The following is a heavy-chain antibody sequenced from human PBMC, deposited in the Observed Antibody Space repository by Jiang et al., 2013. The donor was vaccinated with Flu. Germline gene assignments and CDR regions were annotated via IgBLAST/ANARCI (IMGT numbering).Heavy chain of an antibody. V-gene: IGHV4-30-4*08. CDR3: AREGAGSTSSPDY. Sequence: SGPGLVKPSQTLSLTCTVSGGSISSGDYYWSWIRQPPGKGLEWIGYIYYSGSTYYNPSLKSRVTISVDTSKNQFSLKLSSVTAADTAVYYCAREGAGSTSSPDYWGQGTLVTVSS. CDR1: GGSISSGDYY. CDR2: IYYSGST. D-gene: IGHD2-2*01. J-gene: IGHJ4*02.